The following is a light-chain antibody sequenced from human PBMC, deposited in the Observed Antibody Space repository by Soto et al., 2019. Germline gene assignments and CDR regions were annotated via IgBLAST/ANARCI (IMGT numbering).Light chain of an antibody. CDR2: SAS. CDR1: QGINTW. J-gene: IGKJ1*01. V-gene: IGKV1-12*02. CDR3: QQANSFPWT. Sequence: DIPMTQSPSLVSASVGDRVAITCRASQGINTWLVWYQQKPGKAPQLLIYSASSLQSGVPSRFSGSGSGTDFTLTISSRQPEDFATYYCQQANSFPWTFGQGTKVEVK.